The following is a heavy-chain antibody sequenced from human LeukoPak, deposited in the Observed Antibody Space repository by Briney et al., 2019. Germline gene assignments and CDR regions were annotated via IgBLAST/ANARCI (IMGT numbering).Heavy chain of an antibody. CDR2: ISGSGGST. D-gene: IGHD2-2*01. CDR3: AKDRGPYCSSTSCYAFDY. CDR1: GFTFSSYA. Sequence: GGSLRLSCAASGFTFSSYAMSWVRQAPGKGLEWVSAISGSGGSTYYADSVKGRFTISRDNSKNTLYQQMNSLRAEDTAVYYCAKDRGPYCSSTSCYAFDYWGQGTLVTVSS. V-gene: IGHV3-23*01. J-gene: IGHJ4*02.